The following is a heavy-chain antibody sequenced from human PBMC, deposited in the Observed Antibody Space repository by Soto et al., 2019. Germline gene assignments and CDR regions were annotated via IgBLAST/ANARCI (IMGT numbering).Heavy chain of an antibody. V-gene: IGHV3-73*02. Sequence: EVQVVESGGGLVQPGGSLKLSCAASGFSFSGAVIHWVRQASGKGLEWVGRISDRTQNYATTYAASVQGRFTISRDDSKDTAYLQLNSLKTEDTALYDCIHYGSGSYSTDYWGPGTLVIVSS. D-gene: IGHD3-10*01. CDR1: GFSFSGAV. J-gene: IGHJ4*02. CDR2: ISDRTQNYAT. CDR3: IHYGSGSYSTDY.